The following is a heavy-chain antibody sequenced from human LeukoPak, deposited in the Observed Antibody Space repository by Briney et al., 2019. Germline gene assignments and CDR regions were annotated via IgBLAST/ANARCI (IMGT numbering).Heavy chain of an antibody. J-gene: IGHJ4*02. CDR3: ARDRLGVSGLFDY. CDR1: GDSMSSHY. CDR2: VYYTGST. V-gene: IGHV4-59*11. D-gene: IGHD5/OR15-5a*01. Sequence: SETLSLTCTVSGDSMSSHYWSWIRQPPGKGLEWIGYVYYTGSTNYNPSLKSRVTISVDTSKNQFSLKLSSVTAADAAVYYCARDRLGVSGLFDYWGQGTLVTVSS.